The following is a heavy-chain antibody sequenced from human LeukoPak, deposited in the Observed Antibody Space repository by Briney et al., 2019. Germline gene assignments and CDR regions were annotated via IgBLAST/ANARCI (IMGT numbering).Heavy chain of an antibody. Sequence: GGSLRLSCEASGFTFITHAMNWVRQAPGKGLEWVSGISGSKGRFTLSRDNSKGTLYLHLNSLRAEDPALYYCARSSQMGFGELSGGSYDIWGQGAMVTDSS. D-gene: IGHD3-10*01. CDR1: GFTFITHA. J-gene: IGHJ3*02. V-gene: IGHV3-23*01. CDR3: ARSSQMGFGELSGGSYDI. CDR2: ISGS.